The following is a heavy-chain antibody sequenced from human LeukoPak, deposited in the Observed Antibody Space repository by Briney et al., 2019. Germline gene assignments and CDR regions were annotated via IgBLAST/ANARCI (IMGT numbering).Heavy chain of an antibody. CDR1: GGTFSSYA. CDR2: INPIFGTA. Sequence: SVKVSCKASGGTFSSYAISWVRQAPGQGLEWMGGINPIFGTANYAQKFQGRVTITADKSTSTAYMELSSLRSDDTAVYYCARMVSAVLRFLVWSAPFDPGGQGTLVTVSS. CDR3: ARMVSAVLRFLVWSAPFDP. D-gene: IGHD3-3*01. V-gene: IGHV1-69*06. J-gene: IGHJ5*02.